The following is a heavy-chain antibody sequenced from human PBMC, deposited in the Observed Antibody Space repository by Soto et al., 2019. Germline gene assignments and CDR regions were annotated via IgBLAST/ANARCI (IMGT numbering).Heavy chain of an antibody. V-gene: IGHV4-34*01. CDR1: GGSFSGYY. J-gene: IGHJ4*02. D-gene: IGHD1-1*01. CDR3: ARGQINSTHFDY. Sequence: SETLSLTCAVYGGSFSGYYWSWIRQPPGKGLEWIGEINHSGSTNYNPSLKSRVTISVDTSKNQFSLKLSSVTAADTAVYYCARGQINSTHFDYWGQGTLVTVSS. CDR2: INHSGST.